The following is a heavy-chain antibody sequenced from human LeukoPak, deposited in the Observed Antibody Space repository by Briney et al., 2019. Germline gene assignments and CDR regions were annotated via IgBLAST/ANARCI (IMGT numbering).Heavy chain of an antibody. D-gene: IGHD1-26*01. Sequence: GGPLRLSCAASGFPYNIYAMNWVRLAPGKAVEWFAYISSNSDFMAYAASVRGRFAISRDNARNSLYLQMNSLRADDTGLYYCTSELGIVGGRRNDCWGQGTLVTVSS. CDR3: TSELGIVGGRRNDC. J-gene: IGHJ4*02. CDR1: GFPYNIYA. CDR2: ISSNSDFM. V-gene: IGHV3-21*01.